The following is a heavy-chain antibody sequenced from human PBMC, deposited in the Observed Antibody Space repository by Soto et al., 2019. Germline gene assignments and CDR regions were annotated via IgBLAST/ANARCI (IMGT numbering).Heavy chain of an antibody. V-gene: IGHV3-30*18. CDR1: GFTFSSYG. J-gene: IGHJ6*02. Sequence: QVQLVESGGGVVQPGRSLRLSCAASGFTFSSYGMHWVRQAPGKGLEWVAVISYDGSNKYYADSVKGRFTISRDNSKNTLYLQMNSLRAEDTAVYYCAKGPLMVRGVNPPIKNGMDVWGQGTTVTVSS. CDR2: ISYDGSNK. CDR3: AKGPLMVRGVNPPIKNGMDV. D-gene: IGHD3-10*01.